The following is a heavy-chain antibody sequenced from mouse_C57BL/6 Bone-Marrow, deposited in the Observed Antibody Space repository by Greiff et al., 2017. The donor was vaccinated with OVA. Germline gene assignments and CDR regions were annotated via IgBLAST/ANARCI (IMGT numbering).Heavy chain of an antibody. Sequence: VQLQQPGAELVKPGASVKLSCKASGYTFTSYWMHWVKQRPGQGLEWIGMIHPNSGSTNYNEKFKSKATLTVDKSSSTAYMQLSILTSEDSAVYYCARRRGNPFDYWGQGTTLTVSS. CDR1: GYTFTSYW. CDR2: IHPNSGST. CDR3: ARRRGNPFDY. V-gene: IGHV1-64*01. J-gene: IGHJ2*01. D-gene: IGHD2-1*01.